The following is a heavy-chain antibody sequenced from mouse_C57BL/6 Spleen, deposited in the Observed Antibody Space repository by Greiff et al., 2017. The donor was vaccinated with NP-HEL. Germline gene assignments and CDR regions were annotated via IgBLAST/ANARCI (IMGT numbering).Heavy chain of an antibody. Sequence: EVKLMESGGGLVQPGGSLSLSCAASGFTFTDYYMSWVRQPPGKALEWLGFIRNKANGYTTEYSASVKGRFTISRDTSQSILYLQMNALRAEYSATYYCARDSSGPFAYWGQGTLVTVSA. V-gene: IGHV7-3*01. CDR2: IRNKANGYTT. D-gene: IGHD3-2*02. CDR1: GFTFTDYY. CDR3: ARDSSGPFAY. J-gene: IGHJ3*01.